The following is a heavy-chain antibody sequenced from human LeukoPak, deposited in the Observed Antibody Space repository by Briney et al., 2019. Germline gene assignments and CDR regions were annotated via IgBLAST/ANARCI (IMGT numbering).Heavy chain of an antibody. V-gene: IGHV4-59*12. CDR1: GGSISSYY. D-gene: IGHD4-17*01. CDR3: AGARRDYGRSFDY. Sequence: SETLSLTCTVSGGSISSYYWSWIRQPPGKGLEWIGFIYYSGSTNYNPSLKSRVTISVDTSKNQFSLRLSSVTAADTAMYYCAGARRDYGRSFDYWGQGTLVTVSS. J-gene: IGHJ4*02. CDR2: IYYSGST.